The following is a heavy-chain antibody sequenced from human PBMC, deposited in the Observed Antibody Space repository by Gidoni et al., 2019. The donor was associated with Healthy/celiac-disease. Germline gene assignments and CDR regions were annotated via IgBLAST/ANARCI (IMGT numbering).Heavy chain of an antibody. D-gene: IGHD3-16*01. J-gene: IGHJ4*02. CDR3: AKGGGFRRGITDY. Sequence: EVQLFESGGGLVQPGGSLRLSCAASCSPFSSYAMSWVRQAPGKGLEWVSAISGSGGSTYYADSVKGRLTISRDNSKNTLYLQMNSLRDEDTAVYYCAKGGGFRRGITDYWGQGTLVTVSS. CDR1: CSPFSSYA. CDR2: ISGSGGST. V-gene: IGHV3-23*01.